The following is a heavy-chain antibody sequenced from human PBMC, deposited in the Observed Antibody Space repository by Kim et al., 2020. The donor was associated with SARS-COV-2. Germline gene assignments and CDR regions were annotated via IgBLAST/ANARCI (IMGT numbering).Heavy chain of an antibody. D-gene: IGHD2-21*02. Sequence: GGSLRLSCAASGFTFSSYGMHWVRQAPGKGLEWVAVISYDGSNKYYADSVKGRFTISRDNSKNTLYLQMNSLRAEDTAVYYCAKGLGVGGNSPPPDYWGQGTLVTVSS. CDR2: ISYDGSNK. J-gene: IGHJ4*02. CDR1: GFTFSSYG. V-gene: IGHV3-30*18. CDR3: AKGLGVGGNSPPPDY.